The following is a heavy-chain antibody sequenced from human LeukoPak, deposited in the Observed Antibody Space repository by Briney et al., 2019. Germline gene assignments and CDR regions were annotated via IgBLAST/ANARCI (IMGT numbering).Heavy chain of an antibody. D-gene: IGHD3/OR15-3a*01. CDR3: ARQTGSGLFILP. CDR2: IYYSGNT. J-gene: IGHJ4*02. V-gene: IGHV4-39*01. Sequence: SETLSLTCTVSGVSISSSNSYWGWIRQPPGKGLEWIGSIYYSGNTYYNASLKSQVSISIDTSKNQFSLKLTSVTAADTAVYYCARQTGSGLFILPGGQGTLVTVSS. CDR1: GVSISSSNSY.